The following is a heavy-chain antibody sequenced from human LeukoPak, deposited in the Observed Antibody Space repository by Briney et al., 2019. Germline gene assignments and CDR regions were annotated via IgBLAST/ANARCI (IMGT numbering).Heavy chain of an antibody. V-gene: IGHV3-21*04. CDR3: ARGVHSGSYRIDY. J-gene: IGHJ4*02. CDR2: ISSSSSNM. D-gene: IGHD1-26*01. Sequence: GGSLRLSCAASGFTFSISTMNWVRQAPGKGLEWVSSISSSSSNMHYADSVKGRLTISRDNAKNSLYLQINSLRAEDTAVYYCARGVHSGSYRIDYWGQGTLVTVSS. CDR1: GFTFSIST.